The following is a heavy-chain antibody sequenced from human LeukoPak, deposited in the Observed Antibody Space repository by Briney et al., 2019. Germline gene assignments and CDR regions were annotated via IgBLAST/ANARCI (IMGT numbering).Heavy chain of an antibody. CDR2: IYTSGST. J-gene: IGHJ4*02. CDR1: GGSISSYY. CDR3: ARERYDILTGYYTFDY. Sequence: TSETLSLTCTVSGGSISSYYWSWIRQPAGKGLEWIGRIYTSGSTNYNPSLKGRVTMSVDTSKSQFSRKLSSVTAADTAVYYCARERYDILTGYYTFDYWGQGTLVTVSS. D-gene: IGHD3-9*01. V-gene: IGHV4-4*07.